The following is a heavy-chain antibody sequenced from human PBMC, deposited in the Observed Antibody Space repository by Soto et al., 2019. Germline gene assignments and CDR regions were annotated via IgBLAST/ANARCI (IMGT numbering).Heavy chain of an antibody. D-gene: IGHD3-10*01. CDR1: GYSISSGYY. V-gene: IGHV4-38-2*01. CDR3: ARTGDTMVRGVIIMNYYGMDV. CDR2: VHHSEIT. J-gene: IGHJ6*02. Sequence: SETLSLTCAVSGYSISSGYYWGWIRQPPGKGLEWIGNVHHSEITYYNPSLKSRVTISRDTSKNQYSLNLSSVTAADTAVYYCARTGDTMVRGVIIMNYYGMDVWGQGTTVTVSS.